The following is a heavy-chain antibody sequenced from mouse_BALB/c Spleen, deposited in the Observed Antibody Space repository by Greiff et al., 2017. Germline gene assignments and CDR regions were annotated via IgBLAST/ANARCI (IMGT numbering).Heavy chain of an antibody. D-gene: IGHD2-3*01. Sequence: QVQLQQSGAELVRPGTSVKVSCKASGYAFTNYLIEWVKQRPGQGLEWIGVINPGSGGTNYNEKFKGKATLTADKSSSTAYMQLSSLTSDDSAVYFCARSDDGYYYYAMDYWGQGTSVTVSS. J-gene: IGHJ4*01. V-gene: IGHV1-54*01. CDR1: GYAFTNYL. CDR2: INPGSGGT. CDR3: ARSDDGYYYYAMDY.